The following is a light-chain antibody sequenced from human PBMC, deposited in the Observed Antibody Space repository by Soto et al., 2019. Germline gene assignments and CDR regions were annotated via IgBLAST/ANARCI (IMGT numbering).Light chain of an antibody. CDR3: QQYGSSGT. CDR1: QSISTN. J-gene: IGKJ1*01. Sequence: EIVMTQSPATLSVSPGERATLYCRASQSISTNLAWYQQKPGQAPRLFISGASTRATGIPARFSGSGSGTDFTLTISSLQSEDFAVYYCQQYGSSGTFGQGTKVDIK. V-gene: IGKV3D-15*01. CDR2: GAS.